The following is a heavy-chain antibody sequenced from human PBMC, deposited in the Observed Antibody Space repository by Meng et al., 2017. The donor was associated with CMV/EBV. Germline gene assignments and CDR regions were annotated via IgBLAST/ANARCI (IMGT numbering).Heavy chain of an antibody. D-gene: IGHD2-2*01. CDR2: ISSSGSTI. CDR1: GFTFSSYE. CDR3: ARDPLCGALDY. J-gene: IGHJ4*02. Sequence: GESLKISCAASGFTFSSYEMNWVRQAPGKGLEWVSYISSSGSTIYYADSVKGRFTISRDNAKNSVYLQMNSLRAEDSAVYYCARDPLCGALDYWGQGTLVTVSS. V-gene: IGHV3-48*03.